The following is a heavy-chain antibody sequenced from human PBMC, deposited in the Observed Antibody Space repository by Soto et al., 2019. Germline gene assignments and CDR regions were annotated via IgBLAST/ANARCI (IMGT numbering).Heavy chain of an antibody. Sequence: GESLKISCKGSGYSFTSYWISWVRQMPGKGLEWTGRIDPSDSYTNYSPSFQGHVTISADKSISTAYLQWSSLKASDTAMYYCARSLAGYSSYYYYYYGMDVWGQGTTVTVS. V-gene: IGHV5-10-1*01. CDR3: ARSLAGYSSYYYYYYGMDV. CDR2: IDPSDSYT. D-gene: IGHD6-13*01. J-gene: IGHJ6*02. CDR1: GYSFTSYW.